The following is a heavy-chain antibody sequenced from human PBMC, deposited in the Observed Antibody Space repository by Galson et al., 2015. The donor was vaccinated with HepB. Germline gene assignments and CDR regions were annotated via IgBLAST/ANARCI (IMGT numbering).Heavy chain of an antibody. V-gene: IGHV4-39*07. CDR3: AREIAVAGTRLGVDWFDP. D-gene: IGHD6-19*01. CDR2: IYYSGST. J-gene: IGHJ5*02. CDR1: GGSISSSSYY. Sequence: TLSLTCTVSGGSISSSSYYWGWIRQSPGKGLEWIGSIYYSGSTYYNPSLKSRVTISVDTSKNQFSLKLSSVTAADTAVYYCAREIAVAGTRLGVDWFDPWGQGTLVTVSS.